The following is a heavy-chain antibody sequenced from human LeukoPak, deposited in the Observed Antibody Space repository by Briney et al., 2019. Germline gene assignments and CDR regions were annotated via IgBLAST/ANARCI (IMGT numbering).Heavy chain of an antibody. D-gene: IGHD3-9*01. CDR3: AKWGDYDILTGYYDPDY. J-gene: IGHJ4*02. CDR2: ITGSGGTT. CDR1: GFTFKNYA. Sequence: GGSLRLSCAASGFTFKNYAMSSVRQAPGKGLEWVSVITGSGGTTFYADSVKGRFTISRDNSKNTLYLQMNSLRAEDTAVYYCAKWGDYDILTGYYDPDYWGQGTLVTVSS. V-gene: IGHV3-23*01.